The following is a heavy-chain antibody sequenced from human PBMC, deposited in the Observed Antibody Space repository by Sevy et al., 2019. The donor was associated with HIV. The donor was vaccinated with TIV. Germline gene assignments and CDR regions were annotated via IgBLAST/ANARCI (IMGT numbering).Heavy chain of an antibody. V-gene: IGHV3-21*01. Sequence: GGSLRLSCAVSGFTFSTYSMNWVRQAPGKGLEWVSSITSSSSYIYYAYSVKGRFTISRDNAKNSLYLQMNSLRAEDTAVYYCGRDFKGWNDIFFSYWGQGALVTVSS. CDR3: GRDFKGWNDIFFSY. D-gene: IGHD1-1*01. CDR2: ITSSSSYI. J-gene: IGHJ4*02. CDR1: GFTFSTYS.